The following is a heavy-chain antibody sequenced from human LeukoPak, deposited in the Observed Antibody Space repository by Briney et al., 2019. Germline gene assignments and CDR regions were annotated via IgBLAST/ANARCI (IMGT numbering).Heavy chain of an antibody. CDR1: GGSISSYY. D-gene: IGHD3-16*01. J-gene: IGHJ4*02. Sequence: PSETLSLTCTVSGGSISSYYWSWIRQPPGKGLEWIGYIYYSGSTNYNPSLKSRVTKSVDTSKNQFSLKLSSVTAADTAVYYCARHEGILSLLYYFDYWGQGTLVTVSS. CDR2: IYYSGST. V-gene: IGHV4-59*08. CDR3: ARHEGILSLLYYFDY.